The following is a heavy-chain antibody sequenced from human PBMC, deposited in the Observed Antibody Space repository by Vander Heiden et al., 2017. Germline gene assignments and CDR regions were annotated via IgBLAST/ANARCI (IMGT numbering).Heavy chain of an antibody. CDR1: GYTFTSYD. Sequence: QVHLVQSGAEVKKPGASVKVSCKASGYTFTSYDLNWARHATGQALQWMGWMKRNSGSTGYAQKYQGRVTMTRNTSISTAYMGLGRLRSEDTAVYDCARAGSSGYSNWFDPWGQGTLVTVSS. V-gene: IGHV1-8*01. D-gene: IGHD3-22*01. J-gene: IGHJ5*02. CDR2: MKRNSGST. CDR3: ARAGSSGYSNWFDP.